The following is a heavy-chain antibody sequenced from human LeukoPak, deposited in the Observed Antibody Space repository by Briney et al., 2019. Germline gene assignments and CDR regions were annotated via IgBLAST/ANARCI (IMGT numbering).Heavy chain of an antibody. V-gene: IGHV3-48*01. CDR1: GFTFSSYS. J-gene: IGHJ4*02. CDR3: AKDLHSSGWYYLDY. CDR2: ISGTSNTI. D-gene: IGHD6-19*01. Sequence: GGSLRLSCVGSGFTFSSYSMNWVRQAPGKGLEWVSYISGTSNTIYYDDSVKGRFTVSRDNAKNSLYLQMNSLRAEDTALYYCAKDLHSSGWYYLDYWGQGTLVTVSS.